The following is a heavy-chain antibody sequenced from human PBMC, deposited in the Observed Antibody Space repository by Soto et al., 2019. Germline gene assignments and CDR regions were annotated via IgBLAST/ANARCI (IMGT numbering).Heavy chain of an antibody. V-gene: IGHV3-33*01. D-gene: IGHD3-16*01. CDR1: GFTFRSYG. CDR3: ARDGDVNTGFGKDY. Sequence: QVQLVESGGGVVQPGRSLRLSCAASGFTFRSYGMHWVRQAPGKGLEWVAFIWHDGGNKFYAESVKGRFTISRDKSKKTLYLQMTSLSAEDTAMYYCARDGDVNTGFGKDYWGQGTLVTVSS. J-gene: IGHJ4*02. CDR2: IWHDGGNK.